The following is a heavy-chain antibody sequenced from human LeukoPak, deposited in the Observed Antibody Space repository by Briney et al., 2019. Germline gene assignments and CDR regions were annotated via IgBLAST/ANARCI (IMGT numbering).Heavy chain of an antibody. CDR2: IYYSGST. CDR1: GGSVSSGSYY. D-gene: IGHD2-2*01. CDR3: AREEASYCSSTSCYGIDY. J-gene: IGHJ4*02. Sequence: KPSESLSLTCTVSGGSVSSGSYYWSWIRQPPGKGLEWIGYIYYSGSTSYNPSLKSRVTISVDTSKNQFSLKLSSVTAADTAVYYCAREEASYCSSTSCYGIDYWGQGTLVTVSS. V-gene: IGHV4-61*01.